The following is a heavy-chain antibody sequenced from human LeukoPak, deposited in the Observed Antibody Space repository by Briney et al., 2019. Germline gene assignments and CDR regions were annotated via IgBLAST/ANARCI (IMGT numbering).Heavy chain of an antibody. CDR3: TRVPIRTITMIVVVRGHDAFDI. J-gene: IGHJ3*02. V-gene: IGHV3-49*03. D-gene: IGHD3-22*01. Sequence: GRSLRLSCTVSGFTFGDYAMSWFRQAPGKGLEWVSFIRSKAYGGTTEYAASVKGRFTISRDDSKSIAYLQMNSLKSGDTAVYYCTRVPIRTITMIVVVRGHDAFDIWGQGTMVTVSS. CDR2: IRSKAYGGTT. CDR1: GFTFGDYA.